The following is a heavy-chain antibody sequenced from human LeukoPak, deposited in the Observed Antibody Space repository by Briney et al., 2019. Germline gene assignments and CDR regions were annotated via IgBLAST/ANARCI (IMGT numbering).Heavy chain of an antibody. Sequence: ASVKVSCKASGGTFSSYAISWVRQAPGQGLEWMGGIIPIFGTANYAQKFQGRVTITADESTSTAYMELSSLRSEDTAVYYCAREIRGYSGYDPDYYYYYMTSGAKGPRSPSP. V-gene: IGHV1-69*13. CDR2: IIPIFGTA. J-gene: IGHJ6*03. D-gene: IGHD5-12*01. CDR3: AREIRGYSGYDPDYYYYYMTS. CDR1: GGTFSSYA.